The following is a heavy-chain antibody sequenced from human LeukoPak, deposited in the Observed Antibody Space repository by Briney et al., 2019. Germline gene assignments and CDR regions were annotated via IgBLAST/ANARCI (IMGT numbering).Heavy chain of an antibody. CDR3: ARGASNIAGRNNWFDP. CDR2: ISTSSSYI. Sequence: GGSLRLSCAASGFTFRSYSMNWVRQAPEKGLEWVSSISTSSSYINYADSVKGRFTISRDNAKNTLYLQMNSLRAEDTAGYYVARGASNIAGRNNWFDPWGQGTVVTVSS. CDR1: GFTFRSYS. D-gene: IGHD6-6*01. J-gene: IGHJ5*02. V-gene: IGHV3-21*01.